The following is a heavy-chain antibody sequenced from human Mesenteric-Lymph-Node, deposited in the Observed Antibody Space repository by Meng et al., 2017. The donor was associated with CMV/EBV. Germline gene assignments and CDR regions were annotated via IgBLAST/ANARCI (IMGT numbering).Heavy chain of an antibody. CDR3: ARIEYSSDVRFDP. J-gene: IGHJ5*02. D-gene: IGHD6-19*01. V-gene: IGHV5-51*01. Sequence: KVSCKGSGYSFTSYWVGWVRQMPGKGLEWMGIIYPGDSDTRYSPSFQGQVTISADKSISTAYLQWSSLKASDTALYYCARIEYSSDVRFDPWGQGTLVTVSS. CDR1: GYSFTSYW. CDR2: IYPGDSDT.